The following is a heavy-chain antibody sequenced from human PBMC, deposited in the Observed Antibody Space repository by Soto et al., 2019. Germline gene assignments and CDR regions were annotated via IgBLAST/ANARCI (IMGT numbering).Heavy chain of an antibody. Sequence: KSQGRVTITRDTSASTAYMELSSLRSEDTAVYYCARGYGSELFYYYYGMDVWGQGTTVTVSS. J-gene: IGHJ6*02. V-gene: IGHV1-3*01. CDR3: ARGYGSELFYYYYGMDV. D-gene: IGHD3-10*01.